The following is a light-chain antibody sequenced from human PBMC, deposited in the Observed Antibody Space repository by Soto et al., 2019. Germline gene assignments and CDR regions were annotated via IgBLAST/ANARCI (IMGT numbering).Light chain of an antibody. V-gene: IGLV1-47*01. CDR2: RNN. CDR1: SSNIGRNY. CDR3: AAWDDSLSGYV. Sequence: QSALTQPPSASGTPGQRVTISCSGSSSNIGRNYVYWYQQLPGTAPKLLVYRNNQWPSGVPDRFSGSKSGTSASLAMSGLRSEDEADYYCAAWDDSLSGYVFGTGTKVTVL. J-gene: IGLJ1*01.